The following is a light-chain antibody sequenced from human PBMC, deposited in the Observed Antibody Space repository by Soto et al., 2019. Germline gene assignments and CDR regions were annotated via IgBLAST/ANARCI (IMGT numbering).Light chain of an antibody. CDR1: SGSVSTSYY. Sequence: QTVVTQEPSFSVSPGRTVTLTCGLSSGSVSTSYYPSWFQQTPGQAPRTLIYNTNTRSSGVPDRFSGSILGNKAALTITGAQEDEESDYFCVLYMGIGLNWVFGGGTKLTAL. V-gene: IGLV8-61*01. CDR2: NTN. CDR3: VLYMGIGLNWV. J-gene: IGLJ3*02.